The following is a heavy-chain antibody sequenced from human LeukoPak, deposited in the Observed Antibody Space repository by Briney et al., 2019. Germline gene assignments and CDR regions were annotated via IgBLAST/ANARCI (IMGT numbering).Heavy chain of an antibody. D-gene: IGHD3-22*01. V-gene: IGHV1-3*03. J-gene: IGHJ6*03. Sequence: GASVKVSCKASGYTFTSYGISWVRQAPGQGPEWMGWINAGNGNTKYSQEFQGRVTITRDTSASTAYMELSSLRSEDMAVYYCAREYPQRGYYDSRGPPYYMDVWGKGTTVTVSS. CDR2: INAGNGNT. CDR3: AREYPQRGYYDSRGPPYYMDV. CDR1: GYTFTSYG.